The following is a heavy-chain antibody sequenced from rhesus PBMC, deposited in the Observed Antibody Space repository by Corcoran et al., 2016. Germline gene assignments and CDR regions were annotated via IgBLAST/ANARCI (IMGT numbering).Heavy chain of an antibody. CDR1: GASISSYW. Sequence: QVQLQESGPGLVKPSETLSLTCAVSGASISSYWWTWIRQPPGKGLEWIGEINGNSDNTYYNPSLKSRVTISKDASKNQFSLKLSSVTAADTAVYYCAREYCSSSFCSSFDYWGQGLRVTVSS. J-gene: IGHJ3*01. CDR2: INGNSDNT. CDR3: AREYCSSSFCSSFDY. V-gene: IGHV4-80*01. D-gene: IGHD2-15*01.